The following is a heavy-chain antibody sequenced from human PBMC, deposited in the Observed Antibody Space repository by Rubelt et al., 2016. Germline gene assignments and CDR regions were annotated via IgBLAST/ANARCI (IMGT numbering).Heavy chain of an antibody. D-gene: IGHD2-21*01. CDR1: GGSISSSSYY. CDR2: VYYSGSA. V-gene: IGHV4-39*01. J-gene: IGHJ6*02. CDR3: VRQRGEVVGYYYDGMDV. Sequence: QMQLQESGPGLVKPSETLSLTCTVSGGSISSSSYYWGWIRQPPGKGLEWIGSVYYSGSAYDSPSLKRRVTISVDTSKNQFSLKVTSVTAADTAVYDCVRQRGEVVGYYYDGMDVWGQGTTVIVSS.